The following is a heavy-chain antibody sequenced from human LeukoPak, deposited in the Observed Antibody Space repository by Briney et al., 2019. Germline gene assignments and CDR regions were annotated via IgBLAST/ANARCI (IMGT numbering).Heavy chain of an antibody. Sequence: PGGSLRLSCAASGFTVSSNYMSWVRQAPGKGLEWVSVIYSGGSTYYADSVKGRFTISRDNPKNTLYLQMNSLRAEDTAVYYCARARDSGSYPDAFDIWGQGTMVTVSS. CDR1: GFTVSSNY. CDR2: IYSGGST. CDR3: ARARDSGSYPDAFDI. D-gene: IGHD1-26*01. J-gene: IGHJ3*02. V-gene: IGHV3-53*01.